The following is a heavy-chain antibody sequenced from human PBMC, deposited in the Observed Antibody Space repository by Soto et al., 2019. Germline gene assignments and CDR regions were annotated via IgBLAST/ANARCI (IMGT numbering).Heavy chain of an antibody. Sequence: QVTLKESGPTLVKPTQTLTLTCTVSGLSLRTTGVGVGWVRQPPGKALEWLALLYCDDDQRYCPTLRSRLTIAKDMSEKQVVLTMTNMDTVDTATYYCVQSRCGGDCLEIYSSHAYNGLDVWGQGTTVTVSS. CDR1: GLSLRTTGVG. CDR3: VQSRCGGDCLEIYSSHAYNGLDV. D-gene: IGHD2-21*02. J-gene: IGHJ6*02. V-gene: IGHV2-5*09. CDR2: LYCDDDQ.